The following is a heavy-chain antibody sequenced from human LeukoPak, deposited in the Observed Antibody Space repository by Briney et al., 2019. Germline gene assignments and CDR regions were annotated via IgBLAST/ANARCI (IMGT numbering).Heavy chain of an antibody. V-gene: IGHV3-23*01. CDR2: VSGSGGRGAT. Sequence: SGGSLRLSCEASGFTFINYVMSWVRQVPGKGPEWVSSVSGSGGRGATYYRDSVKGRFTISRDNSKNTLYLQMNSLRAEDTAVYYCAKVGVVPAASHFDYWGQGTLVTVSS. D-gene: IGHD2-2*01. CDR3: AKVGVVPAASHFDY. CDR1: GFTFINYV. J-gene: IGHJ4*02.